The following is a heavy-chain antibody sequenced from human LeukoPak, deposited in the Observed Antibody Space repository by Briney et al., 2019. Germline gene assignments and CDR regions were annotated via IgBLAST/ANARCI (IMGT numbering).Heavy chain of an antibody. CDR3: ARAGDGYNYGGDFDY. D-gene: IGHD5-24*01. V-gene: IGHV4-59*11. CDR1: GGSISSHY. J-gene: IGHJ4*02. CDR2: IYYSGST. Sequence: SETLSLTCTVSGGSISSHYWSWIRQPPGKGLEWIGYIYYSGSTNYNPSLKSRVTISADTSKNQFSLKLSSVTAADTAVYYCARAGDGYNYGGDFDYWGQGTLVTVSS.